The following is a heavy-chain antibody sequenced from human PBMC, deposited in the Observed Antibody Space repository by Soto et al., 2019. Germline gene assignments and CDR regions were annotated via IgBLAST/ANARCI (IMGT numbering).Heavy chain of an antibody. V-gene: IGHV3-73*02. D-gene: IGHD3-3*01. J-gene: IGHJ4*02. CDR1: GFTFSGSA. CDR2: IRSRANSYAT. CDR3: ARGVYDFWGGHPKGPEY. Sequence: EVQRVESGGGLVQPGGSLKVSCAASGFTFSGSAMHWVRQASGKGLEWVGRIRSRANSYATAYAVSVKGRFTISRDDSRNTAYLQMNSLTTEDTAVNYCARGVYDFWGGHPKGPEYWGQGTVVTVSS.